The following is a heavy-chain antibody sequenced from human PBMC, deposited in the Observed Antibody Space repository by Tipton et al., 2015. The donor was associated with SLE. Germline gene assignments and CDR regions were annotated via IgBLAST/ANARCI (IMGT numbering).Heavy chain of an antibody. CDR2: ISWNSGSI. CDR1: GFTFSSYA. V-gene: IGHV3-9*01. Sequence: SLRLSCAASGFTFSSYAMSWVRQAPGKGLEWVSGISWNSGSIGYADSVKGRFTISRDNAKNSLYLQMNSLRAEDTALYYCAKGGVAAAHYYYGMDVWGQGTTVTVSS. J-gene: IGHJ6*02. D-gene: IGHD6-13*01. CDR3: AKGGVAAAHYYYGMDV.